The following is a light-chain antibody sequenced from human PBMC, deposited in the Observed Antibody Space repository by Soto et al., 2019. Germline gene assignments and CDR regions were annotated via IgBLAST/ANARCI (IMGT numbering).Light chain of an antibody. Sequence: QSALTQPASVSGSPGQSITISCTGTSSDVGGYNYVSWYQQHPGKAPKLMIYDVSNRPSGVSNRFSGSKSGNTASLTISGLQAEDEADYYCSSYTSSSTLGVFDRGTKLTVL. CDR2: DVS. CDR3: SSYTSSSTLGV. J-gene: IGLJ2*01. CDR1: SSDVGGYNY. V-gene: IGLV2-14*01.